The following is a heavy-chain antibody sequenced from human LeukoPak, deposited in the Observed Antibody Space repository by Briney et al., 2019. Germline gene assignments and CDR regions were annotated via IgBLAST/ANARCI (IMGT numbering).Heavy chain of an antibody. J-gene: IGHJ4*02. CDR1: GYSISSGYY. Sequence: PSETLSLTCPVSGYSISSGYYWGWIRQPPGKGLEWIGSVYPSGSTYYNPSLKSRVTISVDTSKNEFSLKLSSVTAADTAVFYCARAAAPTYYFEYWGQGTVVTVSS. V-gene: IGHV4-38-2*02. CDR3: ARAAAPTYYFEY. CDR2: VYPSGST. D-gene: IGHD6-13*01.